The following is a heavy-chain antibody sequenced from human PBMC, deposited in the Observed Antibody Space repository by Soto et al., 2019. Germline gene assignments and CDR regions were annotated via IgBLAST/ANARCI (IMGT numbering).Heavy chain of an antibody. D-gene: IGHD3-10*01. Sequence: GASVKVSCKASGYTFTSYDINWVRQATGQGLEWMGWMNPNSGNTGYAQKFQGRVTMTRNTSISTAYMELSSLRSEDTAVYYCARAKRGYGSGCPNYYYYYYMDVRGKGTTVTVSS. CDR3: ARAKRGYGSGCPNYYYYYYMDV. CDR2: MNPNSGNT. V-gene: IGHV1-8*01. J-gene: IGHJ6*03. CDR1: GYTFTSYD.